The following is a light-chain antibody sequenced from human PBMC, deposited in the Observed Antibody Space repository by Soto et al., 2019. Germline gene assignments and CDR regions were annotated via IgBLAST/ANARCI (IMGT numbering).Light chain of an antibody. Sequence: EIVLTQSPGTLSLSPGERATLSCRASQSVSSSYLAWYPQQPGQAPRLLIYGASSRATGIPDRFSGSGSGTDFTLTISRLEPEDFAVYYCQQRFNWPLTFGGGTKVDIK. CDR1: QSVSSSY. CDR3: QQRFNWPLT. V-gene: IGKV3D-20*02. J-gene: IGKJ4*01. CDR2: GAS.